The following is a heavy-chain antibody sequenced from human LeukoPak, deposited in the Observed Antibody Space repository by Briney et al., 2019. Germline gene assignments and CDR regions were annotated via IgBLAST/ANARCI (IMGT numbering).Heavy chain of an antibody. CDR1: GFTFTNYA. Sequence: GGSLRLSCAASGFTFTNYAMTWVRQAPGKGLEWVSSISGAGTYYAASVKGRFTISRDNYKNTLYLQMNRLRADDTAVYYCARDPNGNYVGAFNFQRWGQGTLVIVSS. D-gene: IGHD1-7*01. J-gene: IGHJ1*01. CDR2: ISGAGT. CDR3: ARDPNGNYVGAFNFQR. V-gene: IGHV3-23*01.